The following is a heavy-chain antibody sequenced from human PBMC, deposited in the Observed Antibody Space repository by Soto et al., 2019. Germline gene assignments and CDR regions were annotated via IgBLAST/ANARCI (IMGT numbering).Heavy chain of an antibody. CDR1: GYSISSGYY. CDR3: ASPALMGLDFDY. Sequence: PSETLSLTCAVSGYSISSGYYWGWIRQPPGKGLEWIGSIYHSGSTYYNPSLKSRVTISVDTSKNQFSLKLSSVTGADTAVYYCASPALMGLDFDYWGQGTLVTVSS. J-gene: IGHJ4*02. D-gene: IGHD3-10*01. CDR2: IYHSGST. V-gene: IGHV4-38-2*01.